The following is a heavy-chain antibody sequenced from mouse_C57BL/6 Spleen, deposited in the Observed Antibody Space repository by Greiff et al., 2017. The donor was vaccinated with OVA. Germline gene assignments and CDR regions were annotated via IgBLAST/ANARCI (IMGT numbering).Heavy chain of an antibody. CDR2: INPGSGGT. CDR3: ARVVTTVVEGLDY. J-gene: IGHJ2*01. Sequence: QVQLKESGAELVRPGTSVKVSCKASGYAFTNYLIEWVTQRPGQGLEWIGVINPGSGGTNYNEKFKGKATLTADKSSSTAYMQLSSQTSEDSAVYFCARVVTTVVEGLDYWGQGTTLTVSS. V-gene: IGHV1-54*01. CDR1: GYAFTNYL. D-gene: IGHD1-1*01.